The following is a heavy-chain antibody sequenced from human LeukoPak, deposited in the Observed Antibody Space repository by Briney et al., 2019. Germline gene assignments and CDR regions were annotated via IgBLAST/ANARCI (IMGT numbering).Heavy chain of an antibody. V-gene: IGHV1-69*13. Sequence: ASVKVSCKASGGTFSSYAISWVRQAPGQGLEWMGGIIPIFGTANYAQKFQGRVTITADESTSTAYMELSSLRSEDTAVYYCARSTRYSSGSEEAGYYYYYGMDVWGQGTTVTVSS. D-gene: IGHD6-19*01. J-gene: IGHJ6*02. CDR3: ARSTRYSSGSEEAGYYYYYGMDV. CDR2: IIPIFGTA. CDR1: GGTFSSYA.